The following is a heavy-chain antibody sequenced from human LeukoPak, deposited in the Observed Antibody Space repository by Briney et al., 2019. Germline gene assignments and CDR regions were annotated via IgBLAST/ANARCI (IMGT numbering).Heavy chain of an antibody. Sequence: PSETLSLTCAVYGGSFSGYYWSWIRQPPGKGLEWIGEINHSGSTNYNPSLKSRVTISVDTSKNQFSLKLSSVTAADTAVYYCASGTTSIAAHYYMDVWGKWTTVTVSS. V-gene: IGHV4-34*01. CDR2: INHSGST. J-gene: IGHJ6*03. CDR3: ASGTTSIAAHYYMDV. D-gene: IGHD6-6*01. CDR1: GGSFSGYY.